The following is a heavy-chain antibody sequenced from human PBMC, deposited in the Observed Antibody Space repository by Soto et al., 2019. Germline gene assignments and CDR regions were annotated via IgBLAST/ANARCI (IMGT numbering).Heavy chain of an antibody. D-gene: IGHD6-13*01. CDR3: ASHRPNSSSWYLYDY. J-gene: IGHJ4*02. CDR1: GGSISSSSYY. V-gene: IGHV4-39*01. Sequence: QLQLQESGPGLVKPSETLSLTCTVSGGSISSSSYYWGWIRQPPGKGLEWIGSIYYSGSTYYNPSLKSRVTISVDTSKNQFSLKLSSVTAADTAVYYCASHRPNSSSWYLYDYWGQGTLVTVSS. CDR2: IYYSGST.